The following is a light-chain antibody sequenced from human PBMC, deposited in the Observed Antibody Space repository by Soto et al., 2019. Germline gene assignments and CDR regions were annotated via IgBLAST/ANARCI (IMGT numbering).Light chain of an antibody. CDR3: QQSYITPWS. Sequence: DVQITQSPSSLSASVGDRVTITCRASQRINNYLNWYQLKPGKAPNLLIYAASTLQIGVPSRFGGSASGTNFTLVISGLQPEDFATYYCQQSYITPWSFGQGTKVDIK. J-gene: IGKJ1*01. V-gene: IGKV1-39*01. CDR1: QRINNY. CDR2: AAS.